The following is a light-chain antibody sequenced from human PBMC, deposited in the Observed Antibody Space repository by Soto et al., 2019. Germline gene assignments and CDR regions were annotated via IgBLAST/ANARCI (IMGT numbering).Light chain of an antibody. CDR3: QQYDNWPLYT. CDR1: QSISTN. Sequence: EIVMTQSPATLSVSPGERVTLSCRAGQSISTNLAWYQQKLGQAPRLLIFDASTRAADIPVRFSGRGSGTDFTLTLSSVQSEDFAVYYCQQYDNWPLYTFGQGTKLEI. CDR2: DAS. J-gene: IGKJ2*01. V-gene: IGKV3-15*01.